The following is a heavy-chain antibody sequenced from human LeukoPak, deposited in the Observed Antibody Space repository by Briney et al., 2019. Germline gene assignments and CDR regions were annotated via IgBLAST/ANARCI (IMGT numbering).Heavy chain of an antibody. D-gene: IGHD6-13*01. V-gene: IGHV1-69*05. J-gene: IGHJ6*03. Sequence: ASVKVSCKASGGTFSSYAISWVRQAPGQGLEWMGGIIPIFGTANYAQKFQGRVTITTDESTSTAYMELSSLRSEDTAVYYCARDGGGIVAAEGRSSYYYYMDVWGKGTTVTVSS. CDR3: ARDGGGIVAAEGRSSYYYYMDV. CDR1: GGTFSSYA. CDR2: IIPIFGTA.